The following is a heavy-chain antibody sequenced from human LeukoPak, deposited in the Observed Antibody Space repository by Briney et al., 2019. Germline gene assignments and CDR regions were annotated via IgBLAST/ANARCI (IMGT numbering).Heavy chain of an antibody. J-gene: IGHJ4*02. CDR2: ISAYNGNT. D-gene: IGHD4-17*01. Sequence: ASVKVSCKASGYTFTSYGISWVRQAPGQGLEWMGWISAYNGNTNYAQKLQGRVTMTTETSTSTAYMELRSLRSDDTAVYYCARVADDYGDYYFDYWGQGTLVTVSS. CDR3: ARVADDYGDYYFDY. CDR1: GYTFTSYG. V-gene: IGHV1-18*01.